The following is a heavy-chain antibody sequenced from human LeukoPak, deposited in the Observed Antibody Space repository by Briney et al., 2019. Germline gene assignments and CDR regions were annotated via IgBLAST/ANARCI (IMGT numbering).Heavy chain of an antibody. CDR1: GYTFTSYA. D-gene: IGHD3-22*01. J-gene: IGHJ6*02. Sequence: ASVKVSCKASGYTFTSYAMHWMRHAPGQMLVWMGWINAGNGNTKYSQKFQGRVTITRDTSASTAYMELSSLRSEDTAVYYCASWGPYYYDSSGFFRPEDYYYYGMDVWGQGTTVTVSS. CDR2: INAGNGNT. CDR3: ASWGPYYYDSSGFFRPEDYYYYGMDV. V-gene: IGHV1-3*01.